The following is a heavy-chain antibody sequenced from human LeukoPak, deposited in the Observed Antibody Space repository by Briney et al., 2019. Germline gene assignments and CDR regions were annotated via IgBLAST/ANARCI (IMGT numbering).Heavy chain of an antibody. CDR2: IYYSGYT. Sequence: PSGTLSLTCTVSGGSISSGGSYWSWIRQLPGKGLEGIGYIYYSGYTYYNPSLKSRLTISVDTSKNKFSLKLSSVTAADTAVYYCAREPDDSSGYYLDYWGQGTLVTVSS. CDR3: AREPDDSSGYYLDY. V-gene: IGHV4-31*03. CDR1: GGSISSGGSY. D-gene: IGHD3-22*01. J-gene: IGHJ4*02.